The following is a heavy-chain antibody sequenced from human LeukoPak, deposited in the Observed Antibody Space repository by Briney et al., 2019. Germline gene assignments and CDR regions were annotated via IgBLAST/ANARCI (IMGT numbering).Heavy chain of an antibody. D-gene: IGHD3-10*01. CDR1: GGTFSSYA. Sequence: SVKVSCKASGGTFSSYAISWVRQAPGQGLEWMGGIIPIFGIANYAQKFQGRVTITADESTSTAYVELSSLRSEDTAVYYCARDHGGSGSYFFYFDYWGQGTLVTVSS. V-gene: IGHV1-69*13. CDR2: IIPIFGIA. J-gene: IGHJ4*02. CDR3: ARDHGGSGSYFFYFDY.